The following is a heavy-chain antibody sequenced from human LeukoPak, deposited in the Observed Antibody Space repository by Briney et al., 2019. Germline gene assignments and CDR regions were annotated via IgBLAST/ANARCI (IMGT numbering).Heavy chain of an antibody. V-gene: IGHV3-23*01. D-gene: IGHD3-22*01. Sequence: GGTLRLSCAASGFTFSSYGMSWVRQAPGKGLEWVSAISGSGGTIYYADSVKGRFTISRDNAKNSLYLQMNSLRAEDTAVYYCARDLYYDSSGYYFWGQGTLVTVSS. CDR3: ARDLYYDSSGYYF. J-gene: IGHJ4*02. CDR1: GFTFSSYG. CDR2: ISGSGGTI.